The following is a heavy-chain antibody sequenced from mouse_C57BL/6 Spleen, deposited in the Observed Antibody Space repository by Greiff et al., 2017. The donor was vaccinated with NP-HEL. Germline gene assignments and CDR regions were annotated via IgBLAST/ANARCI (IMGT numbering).Heavy chain of an antibody. V-gene: IGHV5-17*01. CDR2: ISSGSSTI. CDR3: ARGGLPDAMDY. J-gene: IGHJ4*01. Sequence: EVQRVESGGGLVKPGGSLKLSCAASGFTFSDYGMHWVRQAPEKGLEWVAYISSGSSTIYYADTVKGRFTISRDNAKNTLFLQMTSLRSEDTAMYYCARGGLPDAMDYWGQGTSVTVSS. CDR1: GFTFSDYG. D-gene: IGHD2-10*01.